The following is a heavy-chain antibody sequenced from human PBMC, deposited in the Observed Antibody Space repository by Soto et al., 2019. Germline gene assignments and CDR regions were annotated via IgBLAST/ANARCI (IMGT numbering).Heavy chain of an antibody. Sequence: SETLSLTCAVYGGSFSGYYWSWIRQPPGKGLEWIGEINHSGSTNYNPSLKSRVTISVDTPKNQFSLKLSSVTAADTAVYFCARGYRQSGYSSSWVFDYWGQGTLVTVSS. CDR1: GGSFSGYY. J-gene: IGHJ4*02. CDR2: INHSGST. D-gene: IGHD6-13*01. CDR3: ARGYRQSGYSSSWVFDY. V-gene: IGHV4-34*01.